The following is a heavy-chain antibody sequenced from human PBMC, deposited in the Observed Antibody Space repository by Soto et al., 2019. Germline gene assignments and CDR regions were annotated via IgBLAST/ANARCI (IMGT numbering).Heavy chain of an antibody. Sequence: TGRSRRLSGAASGFTFTNAWMSWVGQAPGKGREWVGSIKSKTVGGTTDYAAPVKCRFTTSRAAPKTTRYMQMNSLKTADTAVFYYTTDKPQPVYSASSGYFDYWGQGTLVTVSS. CDR2: IKSKTVGGTT. CDR1: GFTFTNAW. V-gene: IGHV3-15*01. J-gene: IGHJ4*02. D-gene: IGHD3-22*01. CDR3: TTDKPQPVYSASSGYFDY.